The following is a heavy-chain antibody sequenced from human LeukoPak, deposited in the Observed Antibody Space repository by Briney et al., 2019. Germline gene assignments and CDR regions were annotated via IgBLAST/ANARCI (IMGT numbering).Heavy chain of an antibody. CDR2: MNPNSGNT. Sequence: ASVKVSCKASGYTFTSYDINWVRQATGQGLEWMGWMNPNSGNTGYAQKLQDRVIMTTDTSTSTAYMELRSLRSDDTAVYYCAREGGIARPPYLYYYIDVWGKGTTVTVSS. V-gene: IGHV1-8*02. CDR1: GYTFTSYD. D-gene: IGHD6-6*01. CDR3: AREGGIARPPYLYYYIDV. J-gene: IGHJ6*03.